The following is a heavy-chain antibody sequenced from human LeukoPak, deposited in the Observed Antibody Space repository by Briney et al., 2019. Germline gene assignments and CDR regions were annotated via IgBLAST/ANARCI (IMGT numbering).Heavy chain of an antibody. CDR1: GYTFTSCY. J-gene: IGHJ4*02. D-gene: IGHD5-12*01. CDR3: ARGLKPPWDSTDYHD. Sequence: GASVKVSCKASGYTFTSCYIHWVRQAPGQGLEWMGIINPSGGSTSYAQKFQGRVTMTRDTSTSTVYMELSSLRSEDTAVYYCARGLKPPWDSTDYHDWGQGTLVTVSS. CDR2: INPSGGST. V-gene: IGHV1-46*01.